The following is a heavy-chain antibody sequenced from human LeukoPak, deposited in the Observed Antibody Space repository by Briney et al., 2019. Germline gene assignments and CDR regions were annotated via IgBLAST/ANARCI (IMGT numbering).Heavy chain of an antibody. V-gene: IGHV3-53*01. D-gene: IGHD2-15*01. Sequence: PGGSLRLSCVASGFTVSSNYMSWVRQAPGKGLEWVSVIYSGGSTYYADSVKGRFTISRDYSKSTLYLQMNSLRAEDTAVYYCATLGYCSGGSCPDAFDIWGQGTMVTVS. CDR1: GFTVSSNY. J-gene: IGHJ3*02. CDR3: ATLGYCSGGSCPDAFDI. CDR2: IYSGGST.